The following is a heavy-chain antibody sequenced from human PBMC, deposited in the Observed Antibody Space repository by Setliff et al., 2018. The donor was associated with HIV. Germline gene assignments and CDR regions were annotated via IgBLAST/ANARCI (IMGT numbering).Heavy chain of an antibody. V-gene: IGHV4-39*07. J-gene: IGHJ4*02. CDR2: VYYSGST. CDR1: SSSIRSGGYF. CDR3: AKDRSGSYRTFDY. Sequence: PSETLSLTCTVSSSSIRSGGYFWGWIRQPPGKGLEWIGSVYYSGSTYYNPSLKSRVTISMDTSKNQFSLKLNSVTAADTAVYYCAKDRSGSYRTFDYWGPGILVTVSS. D-gene: IGHD1-26*01.